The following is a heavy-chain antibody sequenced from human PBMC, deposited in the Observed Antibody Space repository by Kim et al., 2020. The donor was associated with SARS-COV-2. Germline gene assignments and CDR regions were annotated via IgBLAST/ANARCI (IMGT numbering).Heavy chain of an antibody. CDR2: TYPGDSET. CDR1: GYSFNSYW. J-gene: IGHJ3*02. Sequence: GESLKISCKGSGYSFNSYWIGWVRQMPGKGLEWMGITYPGDSETRYSPSFQGQVTISADKSISTAYLHWSSLKASDTAMCYCARYLGMDDAFDIWGEGTMVTVSS. D-gene: IGHD7-27*01. CDR3: ARYLGMDDAFDI. V-gene: IGHV5-51*01.